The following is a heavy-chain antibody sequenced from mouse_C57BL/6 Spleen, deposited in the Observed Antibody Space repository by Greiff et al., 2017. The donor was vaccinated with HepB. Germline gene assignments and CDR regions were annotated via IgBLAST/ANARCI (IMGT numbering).Heavy chain of an antibody. D-gene: IGHD1-1*01. CDR1: GYAFTNYL. CDR2: INPGSGGT. J-gene: IGHJ2*01. V-gene: IGHV1-54*01. Sequence: VQLQESGAELVRPGTSVKVSCKASGYAFTNYLIEWVKQRPGQGLEWIGVINPGSGGTNYNEKFKGKATLTADESSSTAYMQLSSLTSEDSAVYFCARSLLLRHKGFDYWGQGTTLTVSS. CDR3: ARSLLLRHKGFDY.